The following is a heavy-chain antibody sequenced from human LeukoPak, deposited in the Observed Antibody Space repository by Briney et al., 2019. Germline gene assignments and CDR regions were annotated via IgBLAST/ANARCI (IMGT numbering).Heavy chain of an antibody. V-gene: IGHV1-46*01. Sequence: ASVKVSCKASGYTFTSHKMHWVRQAPGQGLEWMGIISPSGGVAIYPQKFQGRVTMTRDTSTSTVYMELRSLRSQDTAVYYCARVNLRWAVDFWGQGTLVTVSS. J-gene: IGHJ4*02. D-gene: IGHD4-23*01. CDR2: ISPSGGVA. CDR1: GYTFTSHK. CDR3: ARVNLRWAVDF.